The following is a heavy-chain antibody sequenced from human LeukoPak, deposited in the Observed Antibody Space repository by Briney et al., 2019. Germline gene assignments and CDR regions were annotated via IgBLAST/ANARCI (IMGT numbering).Heavy chain of an antibody. CDR1: GYTFTGYY. CDR2: INPNSGGT. CDR3: ARDSSGYPLQGGRLAY. J-gene: IGHJ4*02. V-gene: IGHV1-2*02. Sequence: ASVKVSCKASGYTFTGYYMHWVRQAPGQGLEWMGCINPNSGGTDYAQKFQGRVTMTRDTSISTAYMELSRLRSDDTAVYYCARDSSGYPLQGGRLAYWGQGTLVTVSS. D-gene: IGHD3-22*01.